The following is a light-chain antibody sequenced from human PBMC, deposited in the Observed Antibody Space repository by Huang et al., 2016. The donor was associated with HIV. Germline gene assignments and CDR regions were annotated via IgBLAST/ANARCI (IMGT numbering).Light chain of an antibody. Sequence: DIQMTHLPSSLSASVGDSVTITCRASQDIDNYLAWYQQNTGKVTKLLILAASALKSGVPPRFSGSGSGTHFSLNISSLQPEDVATYYCQKYNSAPITFGQGTRLEI. V-gene: IGKV1-27*01. CDR2: AAS. J-gene: IGKJ5*01. CDR3: QKYNSAPIT. CDR1: QDIDNY.